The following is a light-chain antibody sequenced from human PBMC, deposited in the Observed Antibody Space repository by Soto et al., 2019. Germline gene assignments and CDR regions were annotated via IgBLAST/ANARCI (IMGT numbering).Light chain of an antibody. CDR1: QAITDY. CDR2: AAS. CDR3: QQYRTYPWT. J-gene: IGKJ1*01. V-gene: IGKV1-16*01. Sequence: DIQMTQSPSSLSASVGERVTITCRASQAITDYLAWFQQRPGEAPKSLIYAASSLQSGVPSRFSGSGSGTVFTLTINNIQPEDFATYYRQQYRTYPWTFGPGTTVDIK.